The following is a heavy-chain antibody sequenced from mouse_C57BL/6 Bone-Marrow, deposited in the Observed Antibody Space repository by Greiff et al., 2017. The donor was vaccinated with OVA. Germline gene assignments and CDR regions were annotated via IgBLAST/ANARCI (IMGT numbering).Heavy chain of an antibody. CDR3: ARSLYRAWFAY. V-gene: IGHV1-82*01. Sequence: QVQLQQSGPELVKPGASVKISCKASGYAFSSSWMHWVKQRPGKGLEWIGRIYPGDGDTNYNGKFKGKATLTADKSSSTAYMQLSSLTSVDSAVCFCARSLYRAWFAYWGQGTLVTVSA. CDR2: IYPGDGDT. D-gene: IGHD5-1*01. CDR1: GYAFSSSW. J-gene: IGHJ3*01.